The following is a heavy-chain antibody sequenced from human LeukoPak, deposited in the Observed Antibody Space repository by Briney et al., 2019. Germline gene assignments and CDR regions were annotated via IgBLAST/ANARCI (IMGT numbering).Heavy chain of an antibody. V-gene: IGHV4-38-2*02. CDR2: IYHSGRT. D-gene: IGHD1-26*01. CDR1: GYSISSGYY. J-gene: IGHJ5*02. Sequence: SETLSLTCTVSGYSISSGYYWGWIRQPPGKGLEWIGSIYHSGRTYYNPSLKSRVTTSLDASKNQFSLELNSVTPADTAVYYCARGGNYWPQWWFDPWGRGTLVSVSS. CDR3: ARGGNYWPQWWFDP.